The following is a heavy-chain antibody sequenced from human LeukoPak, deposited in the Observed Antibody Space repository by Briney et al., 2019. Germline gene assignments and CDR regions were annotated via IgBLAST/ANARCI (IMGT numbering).Heavy chain of an antibody. J-gene: IGHJ4*02. CDR2: FKSKTDGGTT. Sequence: PGGSLRLSCEASGFTFSKAWMSWVRQAPGKGLEWVGRFKSKTDGGTTDYAAPVKGRFTISRDDSKNTLFLQMNGLKAEDTAVYYCTSGRIVRTTTADYWGQGTLVTVSS. CDR1: GFTFSKAW. D-gene: IGHD1-26*01. CDR3: TSGRIVRTTTADY. V-gene: IGHV3-15*01.